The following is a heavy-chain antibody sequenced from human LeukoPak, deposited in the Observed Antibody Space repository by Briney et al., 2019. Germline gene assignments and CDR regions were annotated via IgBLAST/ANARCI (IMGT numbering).Heavy chain of an antibody. J-gene: IGHJ4*02. CDR3: ARAGYGDQPGYFDY. Sequence: ASVKVSCKASGYTFTGYYMHWVRQAPGQGLERMGWINPNSGGTNYAQKFQGWVTMTRDTSISTAYMELSRLRSDDTAVYYCARAGYGDQPGYFDYWGQGTLVTVSS. D-gene: IGHD4-17*01. CDR1: GYTFTGYY. V-gene: IGHV1-2*04. CDR2: INPNSGGT.